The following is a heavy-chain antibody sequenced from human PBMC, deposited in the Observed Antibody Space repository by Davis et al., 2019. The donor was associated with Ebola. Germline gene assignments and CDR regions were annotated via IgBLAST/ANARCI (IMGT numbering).Heavy chain of an antibody. CDR2: IYSGGST. CDR3: ARITKRYYYYGMDV. CDR1: GFTVSSNY. Sequence: GESLKISCAASGFTVSSNYMSWVRQAPGKGLEWVSVIYSGGSTYYADSVKGRFTISRDNSKNTLYLQMNSLRAEDTAVYYCARITKRYYYYGMDVWGQGTTVTVSS. J-gene: IGHJ6*02. D-gene: IGHD2-2*01. V-gene: IGHV3-53*01.